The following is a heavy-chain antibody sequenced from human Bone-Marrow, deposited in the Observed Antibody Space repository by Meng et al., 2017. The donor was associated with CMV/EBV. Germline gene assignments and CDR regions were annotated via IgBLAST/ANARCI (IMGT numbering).Heavy chain of an antibody. CDR2: INPNTDT. J-gene: IGHJ4*02. V-gene: IGHV1-2*02. D-gene: IGHD6-19*01. CDR1: GYTLTDYY. CDR3: ARSSGWSRFDY. Sequence: QVPLVQSAAEVKKPGASVKFSCKASGYTLTDYYLHWVRPAPGQWLEWMGWINPNTDTNYAQNFQGRVTMTRDMSINTAYMELSRLTSGDTAVYYCARSSGWSRFDYWGQGTLVTVSS.